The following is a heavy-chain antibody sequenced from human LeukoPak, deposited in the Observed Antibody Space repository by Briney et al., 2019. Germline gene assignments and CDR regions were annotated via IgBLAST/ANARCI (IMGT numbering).Heavy chain of an antibody. CDR3: ARDHSGSYGWFDP. Sequence: PSETLSLTCTVSGGSISNYYWSWIRQPPGKGLEWIGSIYHSGSTYYNPSLKSRVTISVDTSKNQFSLKLSSVTAADTAVYYCARDHSGSYGWFDPWGQGTLVTVSS. V-gene: IGHV4-38-2*02. D-gene: IGHD1-26*01. CDR1: GGSISNYY. J-gene: IGHJ5*02. CDR2: IYHSGST.